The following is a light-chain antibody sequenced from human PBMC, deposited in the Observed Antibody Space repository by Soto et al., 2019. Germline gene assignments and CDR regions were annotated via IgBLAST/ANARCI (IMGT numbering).Light chain of an antibody. CDR1: QSVNSRF. J-gene: IGKJ2*01. V-gene: IGKV3-20*01. CDR3: QQYGSSPPMYT. Sequence: EIVLTQSPGTPSLSPGERATLSCRASQSVNSRFLAWYQQKPGQAPRLLMYGASTRATGIPDRFSGSGSGADFTLTISRLEPEDFAVYYCQQYGSSPPMYTFGQGTKLEIK. CDR2: GAS.